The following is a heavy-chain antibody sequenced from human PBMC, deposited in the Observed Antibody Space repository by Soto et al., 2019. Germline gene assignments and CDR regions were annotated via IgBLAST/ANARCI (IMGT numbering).Heavy chain of an antibody. J-gene: IGHJ6*02. D-gene: IGHD3-3*01. Sequence: GASVKVSCKASGYNFTTYAMLWVRQAPGQRPEWMGWINAGNGNTQYSQKFQGRVTMTRDTSASTAYMELRSLKSEDTAVYYCARALTFFGVVTTGYYYGMDVWGQGTTVTVSS. CDR1: GYNFTTYA. CDR3: ARALTFFGVVTTGYYYGMDV. CDR2: INAGNGNT. V-gene: IGHV1-3*01.